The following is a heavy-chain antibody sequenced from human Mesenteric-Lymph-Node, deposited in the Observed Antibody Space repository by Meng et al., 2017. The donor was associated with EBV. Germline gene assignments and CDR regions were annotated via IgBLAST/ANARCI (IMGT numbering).Heavy chain of an antibody. Sequence: EVQLVESGGGLVQPRGSLRLSCAASGFTFSSYWMHWVRQAPGKGLVWVSRISSDGSSPSYADSVKGRFTISRDNAKNMLYLQMNSLRAEDTAMYYCAREDIPEYWGQGTLVTVSS. CDR3: AREDIPEY. V-gene: IGHV3-74*01. CDR1: GFTFSSYW. J-gene: IGHJ4*02. D-gene: IGHD1-14*01. CDR2: ISSDGSSP.